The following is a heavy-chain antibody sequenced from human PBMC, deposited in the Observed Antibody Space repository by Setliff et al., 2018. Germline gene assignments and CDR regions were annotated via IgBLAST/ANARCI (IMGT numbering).Heavy chain of an antibody. Sequence: ASVKVSCKASGYSFLSYGITWVRQAPGQGLEWMGWISPYKSDTNYAQKFQGRVTLTRDTSTSTIYMELRSLTSDDTALYYCARDRGYRPDSFDIWGQGTMVTVSS. J-gene: IGHJ3*02. D-gene: IGHD5-12*01. V-gene: IGHV1-18*01. CDR3: ARDRGYRPDSFDI. CDR2: ISPYKSDT. CDR1: GYSFLSYG.